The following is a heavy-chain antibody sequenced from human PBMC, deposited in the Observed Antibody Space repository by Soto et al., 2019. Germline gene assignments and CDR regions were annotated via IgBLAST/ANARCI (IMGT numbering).Heavy chain of an antibody. J-gene: IGHJ6*02. D-gene: IGHD3-3*01. Sequence: SQTLSLTCAISGDSVSSNSAAWNWIRQSPSRGLEWLGRTYYRSKWYSDYAVSVKSRITFNPDTSKNQFSLQLNSVTHEDTAVYFCERGSYGYYYSGIDVSGQGTTVTVSS. V-gene: IGHV6-1*01. CDR2: TYYRSKWYS. CDR1: GDSVSSNSAA. CDR3: ERGSYGYYYSGIDV.